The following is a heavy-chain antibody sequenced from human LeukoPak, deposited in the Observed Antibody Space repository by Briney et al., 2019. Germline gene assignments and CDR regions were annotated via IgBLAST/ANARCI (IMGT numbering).Heavy chain of an antibody. Sequence: GGSLTLSYAPSGFTFSSYRMSGPPNAPGEGLEGVANIKYDGSEKHYVDSVKGPFTISRDNTKKSLFLHMNSLRVEDTAVYYCARGSEYTSSTNYYFDYWGQGTLVTVSS. CDR2: IKYDGSEK. D-gene: IGHD6-6*01. CDR3: ARGSEYTSSTNYYFDY. J-gene: IGHJ4*02. V-gene: IGHV3-7*01. CDR1: GFTFSSYR.